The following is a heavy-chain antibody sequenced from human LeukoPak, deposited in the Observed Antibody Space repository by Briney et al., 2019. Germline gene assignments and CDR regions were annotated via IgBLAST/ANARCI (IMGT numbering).Heavy chain of an antibody. D-gene: IGHD2-2*01. Sequence: GASVKVSCKASGDTFTSSYIHWVRQAPGQGLEWMGIINPSGATTTYAQRFQGRVTMTRDTSTSTIYMELSSLRSEDTAIYCCARAVPTFDYWGQGTLVTVSS. CDR3: ARAVPTFDY. J-gene: IGHJ4*02. CDR2: INPSGATT. V-gene: IGHV1-46*01. CDR1: GDTFTSSY.